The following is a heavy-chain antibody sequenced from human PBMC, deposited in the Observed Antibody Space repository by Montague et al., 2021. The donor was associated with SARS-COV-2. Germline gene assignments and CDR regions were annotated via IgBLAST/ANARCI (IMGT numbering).Heavy chain of an antibody. J-gene: IGHJ3*01. D-gene: IGHD3-3*01. Sequence: SETLSLTCAVYSGSFSDFYWTWICQSPGKGLEWNGKINHTGRATYYPSLKGRVNLSRDTSKNQNYLKLQFVTPADTAVYYCARGQVTISGVLIFIPAAGHLDGWGQGTSVTVSS. CDR2: INHTGRA. CDR3: ARGQVTISGVLIFIPAAGHLDG. CDR1: SGSFSDFY. V-gene: IGHV4-34*01.